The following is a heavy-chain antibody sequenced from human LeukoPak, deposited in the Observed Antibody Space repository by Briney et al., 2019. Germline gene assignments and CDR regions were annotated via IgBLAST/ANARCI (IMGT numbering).Heavy chain of an antibody. D-gene: IGHD1-26*01. Sequence: TSETLSLTCTVSGGSISSYYWSWIRQPPGKGLEWIGYIYYSGSTNYNPSLKSRVTISVDTSKNQFSLKLSSVTAADTAVYYCARTAAISGSYYFDYWGQGTLVTVSS. CDR2: IYYSGST. J-gene: IGHJ4*02. CDR3: ARTAAISGSYYFDY. V-gene: IGHV4-59*01. CDR1: GGSISSYY.